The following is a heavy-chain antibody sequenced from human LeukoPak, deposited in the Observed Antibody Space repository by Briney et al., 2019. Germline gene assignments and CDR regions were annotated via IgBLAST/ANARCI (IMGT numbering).Heavy chain of an antibody. J-gene: IGHJ4*02. Sequence: GGSLRLSCAASGFTFSSYAMSWVRQAPGKGLEWVSSITGSGAGTYYADSVRGWFTISRDNSENTLYLQMNSLRAEDTAVYYCGKDRPNYYDSSGHYYRRNGDYWGQGTQVTVSS. D-gene: IGHD3-22*01. CDR1: GFTFSSYA. V-gene: IGHV3-23*01. CDR3: GKDRPNYYDSSGHYYRRNGDY. CDR2: ITGSGAGT.